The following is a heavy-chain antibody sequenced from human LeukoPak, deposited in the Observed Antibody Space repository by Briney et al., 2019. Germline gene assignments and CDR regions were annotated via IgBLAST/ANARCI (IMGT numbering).Heavy chain of an antibody. J-gene: IGHJ6*03. V-gene: IGHV4-30-2*01. Sequence: SETLSLTCTVSGGSISSGGHYWSWIRQPPGKGLEWIGYIYHTGSTDYNPSLKSRVTISVDTSKNQFSLKLSSVTAADTAVYYCAREQLVLQLLSHYSFGYYMDVWGKGTTVTVSS. CDR2: IYHTGST. CDR1: GGSISSGGHY. CDR3: AREQLVLQLLSHYSFGYYMDV. D-gene: IGHD2-2*01.